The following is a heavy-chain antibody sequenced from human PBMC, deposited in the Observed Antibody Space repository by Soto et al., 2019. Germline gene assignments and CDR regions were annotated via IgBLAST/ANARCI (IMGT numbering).Heavy chain of an antibody. CDR2: ISSTTNYI. CDR1: GFTFTRYS. J-gene: IGHJ4*02. V-gene: IGHV3-21*06. CDR3: ARESQDLTSNFDY. Sequence: GSLRLSCAASGFTFTRYSMNWVRQAPGKGLEWVSSISSTTNYIYYGDSMKGRFTISRDNAKNSLYLEMNSLRAEDTAVYYCARESQDLTSNFDYWGQGTLVTVSS.